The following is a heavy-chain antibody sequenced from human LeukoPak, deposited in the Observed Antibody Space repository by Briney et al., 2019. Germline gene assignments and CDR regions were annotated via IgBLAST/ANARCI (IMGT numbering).Heavy chain of an antibody. D-gene: IGHD3-22*01. V-gene: IGHV3-74*01. CDR3: TRSYYYDSSAYPSGPDY. CDR1: GFTLSSYW. CDR2: TNSDGSST. J-gene: IGHJ4*02. Sequence: GGSLRLSCAASGFTLSSYWMHWVRQSPEKGLVWVSHTNSDGSSTSYADYVKGRFTISRDNAKNTLYLQMNSLRAEDTAVYYCTRSYYYDSSAYPSGPDYWGQGTLVTVSS.